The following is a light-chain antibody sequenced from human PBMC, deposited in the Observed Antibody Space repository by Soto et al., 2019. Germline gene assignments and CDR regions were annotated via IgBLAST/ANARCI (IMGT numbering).Light chain of an antibody. CDR1: QSISTW. Sequence: DIQMTQSPSTLPASVGDSVTITCRADQSISTWLAWYQQKPGKAPKLLIYKASTLKSGVPSRFSGSGSGTEFTLTISSLQPDDFATYYCQHYNSYSEAFGQGTKV. CDR3: QHYNSYSEA. V-gene: IGKV1-5*03. J-gene: IGKJ1*01. CDR2: KAS.